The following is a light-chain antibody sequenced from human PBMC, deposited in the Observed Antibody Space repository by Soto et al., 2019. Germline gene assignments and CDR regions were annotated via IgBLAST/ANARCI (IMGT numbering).Light chain of an antibody. J-gene: IGLJ2*01. CDR2: EVT. Sequence: QSVLTQPASVSGSPGQSITISCAGTRDDIGAYDYVSWYQQHPGNAPKLLVYEVTNRPSGVSDRFSGSKSGNTASLTISGLQAEDDADYYCNSYTKSSDVVFGGGTKVTV. CDR3: NSYTKSSDVV. CDR1: RDDIGAYDY. V-gene: IGLV2-14*01.